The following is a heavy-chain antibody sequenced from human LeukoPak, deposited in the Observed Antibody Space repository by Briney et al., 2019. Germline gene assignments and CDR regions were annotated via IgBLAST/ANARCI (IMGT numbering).Heavy chain of an antibody. V-gene: IGHV3-23*01. CDR2: ISGSGGST. Sequence: GGSLRLSCAASGFTFSSYAMSWVRQAPGKGLEWVSAISGSGGSTYYADSVKGRFTISRDNSKNTLYLQMNSLRAEDTAVYYCAKDRYYDILTGYYRPYYMDVWGKGTTVTISS. D-gene: IGHD3-9*01. CDR3: AKDRYYDILTGYYRPYYMDV. CDR1: GFTFSSYA. J-gene: IGHJ6*03.